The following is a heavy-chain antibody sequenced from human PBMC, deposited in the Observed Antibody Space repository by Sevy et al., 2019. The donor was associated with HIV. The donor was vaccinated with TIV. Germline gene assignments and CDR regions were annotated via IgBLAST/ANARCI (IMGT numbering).Heavy chain of an antibody. CDR1: GDSVTNYY. CDR2: IYTSGNTNSGNT. J-gene: IGHJ4*02. V-gene: IGHV4-4*07. D-gene: IGHD2-2*03. CDR3: ASGRGYSYSLNY. Sequence: SETLSLNCTVSGDSVTNYYWNWIRQPAGKGLEWIGRIYTSGNTNSGNTNYNPSLKSRVTMSVDKSKNRFSLKLTSVTAADTAVYYCASGRGYSYSLNYWGQGTVVTVSS.